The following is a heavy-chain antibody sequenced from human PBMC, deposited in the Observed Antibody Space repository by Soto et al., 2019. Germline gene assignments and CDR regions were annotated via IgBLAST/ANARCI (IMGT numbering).Heavy chain of an antibody. CDR1: GDSVNNYY. CDR2: IYYTGST. J-gene: IGHJ4*02. V-gene: IGHV4-59*02. CDR3: AKYRRTEAEGFTLDY. Sequence: SETLSLTCTVSGDSVNNYYWSWIRQPPGKRLEWIGCIYYTGSTTYNPSLETRATMSVDTSKNQFSLKLNSVNAADTAVYYCAKYRRTEAEGFTLDYWGRGTLVTVSS. D-gene: IGHD6-13*01.